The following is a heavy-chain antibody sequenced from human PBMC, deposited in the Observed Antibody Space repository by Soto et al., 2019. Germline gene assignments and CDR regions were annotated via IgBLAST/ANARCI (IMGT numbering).Heavy chain of an antibody. CDR2: IYSGGST. D-gene: IGHD1-1*01. Sequence: GGSLRLSCAASGFTVSSNYMSWVRQAPGKGLEWVSVIYSGGSTYYADSVKGRFTIPRDNSKNTLYLQMNSLRAGDTAVYYCAREGGGNSPAYFDYWGQGTLVTVSS. J-gene: IGHJ4*02. CDR1: GFTVSSNY. V-gene: IGHV3-53*01. CDR3: AREGGGNSPAYFDY.